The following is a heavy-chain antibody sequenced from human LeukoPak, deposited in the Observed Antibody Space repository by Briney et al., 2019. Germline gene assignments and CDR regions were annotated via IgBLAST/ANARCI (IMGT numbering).Heavy chain of an antibody. CDR3: ASNMRFGELPREVVYYMDV. D-gene: IGHD3-10*01. CDR1: GFTFSSYE. J-gene: IGHJ6*03. Sequence: GGSLRLSCAASGFTFSSYEMNWVRQAPGKGLEWVSYISSSGSTIYYADSVKGRFTISRDNAKNSLYLQINSLRAEDTAVYYCASNMRFGELPREVVYYMDVWGKGTTVTISS. V-gene: IGHV3-48*03. CDR2: ISSSGSTI.